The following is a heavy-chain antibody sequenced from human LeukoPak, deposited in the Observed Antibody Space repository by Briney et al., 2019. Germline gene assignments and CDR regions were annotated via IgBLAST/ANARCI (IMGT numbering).Heavy chain of an antibody. D-gene: IGHD6-19*01. CDR1: GFTFSSYA. CDR3: AKDTSGSSGWYLSHAELDY. CDR2: ISGSGGST. V-gene: IGHV3-23*01. J-gene: IGHJ4*02. Sequence: GGSLRLSCAASGFTFSSYAMSRVRQAPGKGLEWVSAISGSGGSTYYADSVKGRFTISRDNSKNTLYLQMNSLRAEDTAVYYCAKDTSGSSGWYLSHAELDYWGQGTLVTVSS.